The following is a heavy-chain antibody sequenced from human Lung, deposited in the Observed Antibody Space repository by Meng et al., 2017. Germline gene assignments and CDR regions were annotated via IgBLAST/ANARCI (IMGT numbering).Heavy chain of an antibody. CDR1: GGSISSGRYY. CDR3: ARVLWELRYKAPFDP. J-gene: IGHJ5*02. CDR2: VYYSGIT. Sequence: SETLSLTCAVSGGSISSGRYYWNWIRQPPGKGLEWTGSVYYSGITYYNPSLESRVTRLVDTSKNHFSLKLSSVTAADTAVYYCARVLWELRYKAPFDPWGQGILVTVSS. D-gene: IGHD3-16*01. V-gene: IGHV4-39*07.